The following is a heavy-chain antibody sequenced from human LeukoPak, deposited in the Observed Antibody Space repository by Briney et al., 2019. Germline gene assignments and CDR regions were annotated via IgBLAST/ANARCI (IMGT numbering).Heavy chain of an antibody. CDR1: GFTVSSSY. Sequence: PGGSLRLSCAASGFTVSSSYMNWVRQAPGKGLEWVSVIYSGGSTYYADSVKGRFTISRDNSKNTLYLQMNSLRAEDTAVYNCARHSSQGTFDNWGQGTLVTVSS. J-gene: IGHJ4*02. CDR3: ARHSSQGTFDN. CDR2: IYSGGST. D-gene: IGHD1-1*01. V-gene: IGHV3-53*01.